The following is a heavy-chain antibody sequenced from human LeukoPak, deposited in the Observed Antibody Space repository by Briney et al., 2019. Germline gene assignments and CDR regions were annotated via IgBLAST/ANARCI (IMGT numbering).Heavy chain of an antibody. Sequence: PSETLSLTCTVSGGSISSSSHFWGWLRQPPGKGLEWIGSIYYSGSTYYNPSLKSRVTISVDTSKNQFSLKLSSVTAADTAVYYCARQARSMVRGVINRGPGDWYFDLWGRGTLVTVSS. CDR3: ARQARSMVRGVINRGPGDWYFDL. CDR1: GGSISSSSHF. CDR2: IYYSGST. J-gene: IGHJ2*01. D-gene: IGHD3-10*01. V-gene: IGHV4-39*07.